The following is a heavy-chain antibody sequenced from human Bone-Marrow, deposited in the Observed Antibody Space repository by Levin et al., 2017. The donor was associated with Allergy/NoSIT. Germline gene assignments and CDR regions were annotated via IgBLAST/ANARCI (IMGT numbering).Heavy chain of an antibody. D-gene: IGHD3-22*01. CDR3: ARADESSGFYYPFDY. V-gene: IGHV3-66*01. Sequence: GGSLRLRGAASGFTVSSNYMSWVRQAPGKGLEWVSVIYSGGHTHYADSVKGRFTISRDNSRNTVYLQMNSLRAEDTAVYYCARADESSGFYYPFDYWGQGTLVTVSS. CDR1: GFTVSSNY. CDR2: IYSGGHT. J-gene: IGHJ4*02.